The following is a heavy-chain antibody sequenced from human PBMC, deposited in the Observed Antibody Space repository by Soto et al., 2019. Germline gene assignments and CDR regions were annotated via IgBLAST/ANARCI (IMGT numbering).Heavy chain of an antibody. CDR1: GFSLTTRGVG. V-gene: IGHV2-5*02. J-gene: IGHJ4*02. D-gene: IGHD4-4*01. CDR3: ARRRNSNYGFDY. Sequence: QITLKESGPTLVKPTQTLTLTCTFSGFSLTTRGVGVGWIRQAPEKALEWLALIYWDDDKRYRPSLKSRRTITKNTSKNHVVLTMANMDPVDTATYYCARRRNSNYGFDYWGQGTLVTVSS. CDR2: IYWDDDK.